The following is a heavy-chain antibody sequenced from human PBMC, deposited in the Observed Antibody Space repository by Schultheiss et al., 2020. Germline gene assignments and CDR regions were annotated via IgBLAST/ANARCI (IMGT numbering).Heavy chain of an antibody. J-gene: IGHJ4*02. CDR3: ARVARGRYPIYYFDY. CDR2: ISSSSSYI. D-gene: IGHD1-1*01. V-gene: IGHV3-21*04. Sequence: GGSLRLSCAASGFTFSSYVMGWVRQAPGKGLEWVSSISSSSSYIYYADSVKGRFTISRDNAKNSLYLQMISLRAEDTAVYYCARVARGRYPIYYFDYWGQGTLVTVSS. CDR1: GFTFSSYV.